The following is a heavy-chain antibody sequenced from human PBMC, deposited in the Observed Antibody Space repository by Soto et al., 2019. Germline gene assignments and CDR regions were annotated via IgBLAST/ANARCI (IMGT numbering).Heavy chain of an antibody. CDR2: IYHSGST. CDR1: GGSIRSGGYS. V-gene: IGHV4-30-2*01. Sequence: PSETLSLTCAVSGGSIRSGGYSWIWIRQPPGKGLEWIGYIYHSGSTYYNPSLKSRVTISVDRSKNQFSLKLSSVTAADTAVYYCARLNSGIWLGEVGENWFDPWGQGTLVT. CDR3: ARLNSGIWLGEVGENWFDP. D-gene: IGHD3-10*01. J-gene: IGHJ5*02.